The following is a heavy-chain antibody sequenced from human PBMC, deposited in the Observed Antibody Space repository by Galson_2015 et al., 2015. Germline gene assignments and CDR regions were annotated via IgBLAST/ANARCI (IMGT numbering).Heavy chain of an antibody. V-gene: IGHV1-69*13. CDR3: ARAPVTTIPPPRRYYKYMDV. CDR1: GGSFSNDA. D-gene: IGHD4-17*01. CDR2: IIPMYATT. Sequence: SVKVSCKVSGGSFSNDAITWVRQAPGQGLEWMGGIIPMYATTDYAQKFQGTVTITADESTRTAYLELSSLRSEDTAVYYCARAPVTTIPPPRRYYKYMDVWGKGTTVTVSS. J-gene: IGHJ6*03.